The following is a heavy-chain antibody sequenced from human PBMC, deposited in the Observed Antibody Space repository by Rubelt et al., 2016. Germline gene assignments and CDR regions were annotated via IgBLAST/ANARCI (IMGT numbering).Heavy chain of an antibody. CDR3: ARDLSTVTNNWFDP. V-gene: IGHV3-11*01. Sequence: VQLVESGGGLVQPGGSLRLSCAASGFIFTNYYMSWIRQAPGKGLEWISYISIDGTAIHYADSVKGRFTISRDNAKNFLYLQMNSLRVEDTAMYYCARDLSTVTNNWFDPWGQGTLVTVSS. CDR2: ISIDGTAI. D-gene: IGHD4-11*01. J-gene: IGHJ5*02. CDR1: GFIFTNYY.